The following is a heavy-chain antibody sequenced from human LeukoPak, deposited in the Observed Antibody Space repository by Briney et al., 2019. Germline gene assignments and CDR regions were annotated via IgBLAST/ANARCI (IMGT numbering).Heavy chain of an antibody. CDR3: AKDPLGGVAQAVFDY. CDR2: ISYDGSNK. D-gene: IGHD3-16*01. CDR1: GFAFSSYG. V-gene: IGHV3-30*18. J-gene: IGHJ4*02. Sequence: GRSLRLSCAASGFAFSSYGMHWVHQAPGKGLEWVAVISYDGSNKYYADSVKGRFTISRDNSKNTLYLQMNSLRAEDTAVYYGAKDPLGGVAQAVFDYWGQGTLVTVSS.